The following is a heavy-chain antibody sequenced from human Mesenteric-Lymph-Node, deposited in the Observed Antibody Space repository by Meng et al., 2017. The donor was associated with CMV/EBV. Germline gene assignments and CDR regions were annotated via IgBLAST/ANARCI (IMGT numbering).Heavy chain of an antibody. CDR1: GFTFSDYY. J-gene: IGHJ3*02. CDR3: ARRRNGDRAFDM. Sequence: LSLTCAASGFTFSDYYMSWIRQAPGKGLEWVSYISSSGSTIYYADSVKGRFTISRDNAKNSLYLQMNSLRAEDTALYYCARRRNGDRAFDMWGQGTMVTVSS. V-gene: IGHV3-11*01. D-gene: IGHD7-27*01. CDR2: ISSSGSTI.